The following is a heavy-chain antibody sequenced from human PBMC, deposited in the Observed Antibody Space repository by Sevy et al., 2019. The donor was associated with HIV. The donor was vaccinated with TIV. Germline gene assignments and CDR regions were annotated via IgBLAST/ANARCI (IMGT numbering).Heavy chain of an antibody. Sequence: SETLSLTCTASGDSISNYYWRWIRQPAGKGLEWIGRIYTSGSTNYNPSLKSRVTMSVDTSKNQFSLQLSSVTAADTAVYYCAREQYQLLVDYFDYWGQGTLVTVSS. CDR3: AREQYQLLVDYFDY. J-gene: IGHJ4*02. CDR2: IYTSGST. V-gene: IGHV4-4*07. CDR1: GDSISNYY. D-gene: IGHD2-2*01.